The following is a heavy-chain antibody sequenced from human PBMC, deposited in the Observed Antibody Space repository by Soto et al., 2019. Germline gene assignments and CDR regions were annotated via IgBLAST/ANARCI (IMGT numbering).Heavy chain of an antibody. CDR3: ARDSHGYYYDSSGYPDY. J-gene: IGHJ4*02. CDR1: GYTFTSYG. D-gene: IGHD3-22*01. CDR2: ISAYNGNT. V-gene: IGHV1-18*01. Sequence: QVQLVQSEAEVKKPGASVKVSCKASGYTFTSYGISWVRQAPGQGLEWMGWISAYNGNTNYAQKLQGRVTMTTDTSTSTAYMELRSLRSDDTAVYYCARDSHGYYYDSSGYPDYWGQGTLVTVSS.